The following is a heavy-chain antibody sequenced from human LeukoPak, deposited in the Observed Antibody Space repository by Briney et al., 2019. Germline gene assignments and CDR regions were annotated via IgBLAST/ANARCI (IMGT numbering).Heavy chain of an antibody. CDR3: AKDVRIAVTWFDY. D-gene: IGHD6-19*01. J-gene: IGHJ4*02. V-gene: IGHV3-30*18. CDR2: ISYDGSSK. CDR1: GFTFSSYG. Sequence: GGSLRLSCAASGFTFSSYGMHWVRQAPGKGLEWVAVISYDGSSKYYADSVKGRFTISRDNSKNTPYLQMNSLRAEDTAVYYCAKDVRIAVTWFDYWGQGTLVTVSS.